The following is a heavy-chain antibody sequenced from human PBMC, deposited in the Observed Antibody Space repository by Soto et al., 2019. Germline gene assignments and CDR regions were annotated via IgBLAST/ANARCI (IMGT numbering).Heavy chain of an antibody. D-gene: IGHD5-18*01. CDR2: ISYDGTNK. V-gene: IGHV3-30*18. CDR1: GFTFSNYG. J-gene: IGHJ4*02. Sequence: QVQLVESGGGVVQPGRSLRLSCAASGFTFSNYGMHWVRQAPGKGLEWVAVISYDGTNKYYGDSVKARFTISRDNSKNTLYLQMNSLRAEDTAVYYCAKEEPYVDTAMVARMGSKYYFDYWGQGTLVTVSS. CDR3: AKEEPYVDTAMVARMGSKYYFDY.